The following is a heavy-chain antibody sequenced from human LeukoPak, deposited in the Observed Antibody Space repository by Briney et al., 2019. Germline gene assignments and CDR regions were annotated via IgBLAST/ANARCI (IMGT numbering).Heavy chain of an antibody. D-gene: IGHD6-19*01. J-gene: IGHJ4*02. CDR3: ARDRGSGWSLTDY. CDR1: GYTFTGYY. V-gene: IGHV1-2*02. Sequence: ASVKVSCKASGYTFTGYYMHWVRRAPGQGLEWMGWINPNSGGTNYAQKFQGRVTMTRDTSISTAYMELSRLRSDDTAVYYCARDRGSGWSLTDYWGQGTLVTVSS. CDR2: INPNSGGT.